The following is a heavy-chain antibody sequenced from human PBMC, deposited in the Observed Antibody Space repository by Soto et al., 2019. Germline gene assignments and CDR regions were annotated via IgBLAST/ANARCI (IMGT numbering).Heavy chain of an antibody. CDR2: IYYSGTT. J-gene: IGHJ2*01. CDR1: GGSSSSGGCY. Sequence: SETRSLTGTAFGGSSSSGGCYWGGSRQNPGKGLEWIGYIYYSGTTYYNPSLKSRVSISLDTSKNQFSLQLSSVTAADTDIYYCASGHRFSRSWSYLDLSGRPTLVTVPS. V-gene: IGHV4-31*03. CDR3: ASGHRFSRSWSYLDL. D-gene: IGHD2-2*01.